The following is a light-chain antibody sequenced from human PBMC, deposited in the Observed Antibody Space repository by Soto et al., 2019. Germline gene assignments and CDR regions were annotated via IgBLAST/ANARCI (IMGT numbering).Light chain of an antibody. CDR2: AAS. V-gene: IGKV1-27*01. J-gene: IGKJ4*01. CDR3: QKYNSAPLT. Sequence: DIQLTQSPSFLSASVGDRVTITCRASQGISSTYLAWYQQTPGKAPKILIYAASTLQSGVPSRFSGSGSGTDFTLTISSLQPEDVATYYCQKYNSAPLTFGGGTKVDIK. CDR1: QGISSTY.